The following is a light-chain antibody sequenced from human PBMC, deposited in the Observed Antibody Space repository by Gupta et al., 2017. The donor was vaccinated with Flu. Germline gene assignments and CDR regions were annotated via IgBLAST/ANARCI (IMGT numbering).Light chain of an antibody. Sequence: QSALTQPRSVSGSPGQSVTISCTGTSSDVGDHNYVSWYQQYPGRAPKLIIHDVSKRPSGVPGRFSGSKSANTAFLTISGLQAEDEADYYCCSYAGPKTFGKVFGGGTKLTVL. J-gene: IGLJ3*02. CDR3: CSYAGPKTFGKV. CDR2: DVS. V-gene: IGLV2-11*01. CDR1: SSDVGDHNY.